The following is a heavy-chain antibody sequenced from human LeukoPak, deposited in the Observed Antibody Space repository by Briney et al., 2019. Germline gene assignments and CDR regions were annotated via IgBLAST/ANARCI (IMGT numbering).Heavy chain of an antibody. Sequence: ASVKVSCKASGYTFTSYGISWVRQAPGQGLECMGWISAYNGNTNYAQNLQGRVTMTTDTSTSTAYMELRSLRSDDTAVYYCARGLWNRPNNWFDPWGQGTLVTVSS. CDR2: ISAYNGNT. J-gene: IGHJ5*02. D-gene: IGHD1/OR15-1a*01. CDR3: ARGLWNRPNNWFDP. V-gene: IGHV1-18*01. CDR1: GYTFTSYG.